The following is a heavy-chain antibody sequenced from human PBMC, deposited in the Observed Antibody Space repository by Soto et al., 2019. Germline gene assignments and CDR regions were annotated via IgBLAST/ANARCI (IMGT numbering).Heavy chain of an antibody. D-gene: IGHD5-12*01. Sequence: QVQLVESGGGVVLPVRSLRLSCAASGFTFSTYAMHWVRQAPGKGLEWVAVISYDGSNKYYADSAKGRFTISRDNSKKTLYLQMNSLRGEDTAVYYCAREGDRGYDGDPYYYYGMDVWGQGTTVTVSS. CDR3: AREGDRGYDGDPYYYYGMDV. V-gene: IGHV3-30-3*01. J-gene: IGHJ6*02. CDR1: GFTFSTYA. CDR2: ISYDGSNK.